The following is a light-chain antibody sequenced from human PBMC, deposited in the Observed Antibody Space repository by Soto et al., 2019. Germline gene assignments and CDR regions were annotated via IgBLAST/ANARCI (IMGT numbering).Light chain of an antibody. J-gene: IGLJ2*01. V-gene: IGLV1-51*01. Sequence: QSVLTQPPSLSAAPGQKVTISCSGSNSNIGKNYVSWYQQLPGTAPKLLIYDNNKRPSGIPDQFSGSKSGTSATLDITGLQTGDEGDYHCATWDSGLIVYVVFGGGTKLTVL. CDR3: ATWDSGLIVYVV. CDR1: NSNIGKNY. CDR2: DNN.